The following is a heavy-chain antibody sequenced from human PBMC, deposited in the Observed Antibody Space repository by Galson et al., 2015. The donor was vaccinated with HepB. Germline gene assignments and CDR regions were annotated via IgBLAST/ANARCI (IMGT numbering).Heavy chain of an antibody. J-gene: IGHJ3*02. D-gene: IGHD4/OR15-4a*01. V-gene: IGHV1-2*02. CDR3: AKMGGSLWNGPTDALDI. Sequence: SVKVSCKASGYTFTGYYMHWVRQAPGQGLEWMGWINPNSGGTNYAQKFQARVTMTRDTSISTVYMEVSSLRSDDTAMYYCAKMGGSLWNGPTDALDIWGQGTMVTVSS. CDR1: GYTFTGYY. CDR2: INPNSGGT.